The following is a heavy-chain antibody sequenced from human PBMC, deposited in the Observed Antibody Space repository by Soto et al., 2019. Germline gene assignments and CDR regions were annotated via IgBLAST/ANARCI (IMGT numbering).Heavy chain of an antibody. CDR2: IIPIFGTA. Sequence: SVKVSCKASGGTFSSYAISWVRQAPGQGLEWMGGIIPIFGTANYAQKFQGRVTITADKSTSTAYMELSSLRSEDTAVYYCARGGYDILNGYYNSRYFDYWGQGTLVTVYS. CDR3: ARGGYDILNGYYNSRYFDY. CDR1: GGTFSSYA. V-gene: IGHV1-69*06. D-gene: IGHD3-9*01. J-gene: IGHJ4*02.